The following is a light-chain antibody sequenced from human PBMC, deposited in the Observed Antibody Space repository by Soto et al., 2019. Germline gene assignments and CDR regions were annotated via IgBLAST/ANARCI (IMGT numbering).Light chain of an antibody. CDR1: TSNIGAPYD. J-gene: IGLJ2*01. Sequence: QAVVTQPPSVSGAPGQRVSISCTGSTSNIGAPYDVHWYQHLPGTAPKLLIYGDNNRPSGVPDRFSGSKSGTSASLTISGLQAEDEADYYCCSYAGSSTFVVFGGGTKVTVL. V-gene: IGLV1-40*01. CDR3: CSYAGSSTFVV. CDR2: GDN.